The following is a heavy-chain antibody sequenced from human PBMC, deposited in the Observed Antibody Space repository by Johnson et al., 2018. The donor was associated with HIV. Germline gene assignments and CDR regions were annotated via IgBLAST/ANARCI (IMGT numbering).Heavy chain of an antibody. CDR1: GFTFSSYA. J-gene: IGHJ3*02. Sequence: VQLVESGGGVVQPGGSLRLSCAASGFTFSSYAMSWVRQAPGKGLEWVSATTPSGGGTYYADSVKGRFTISRDNSKNTLYLQMNSLRAEDTAVYYCAREGAPSARDFGAFDIWGQGTMVTVSS. D-gene: IGHD1-26*01. CDR3: AREGAPSARDFGAFDI. V-gene: IGHV3-23*04. CDR2: TTPSGGGT.